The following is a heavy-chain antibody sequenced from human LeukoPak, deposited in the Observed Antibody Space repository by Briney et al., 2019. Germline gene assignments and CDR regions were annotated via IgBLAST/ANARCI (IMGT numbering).Heavy chain of an antibody. CDR1: GGSFSGYY. CDR2: INHSGST. J-gene: IGHJ6*03. V-gene: IGHV4-34*01. Sequence: PSETPSLTCAVYGGSFSGYYWSWIRQPPGKGLEWIGEINHSGSTNYNPSLKSRVTISVDTSKNQFSLKLSSVTAADTAVYYYARGKVAQHYYYYYMDVWGKGTTVTVSS. CDR3: ARGKVAQHYYYYYMDV. D-gene: IGHD5-12*01.